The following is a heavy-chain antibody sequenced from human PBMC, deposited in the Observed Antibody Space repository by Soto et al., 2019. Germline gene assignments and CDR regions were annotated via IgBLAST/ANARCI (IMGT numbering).Heavy chain of an antibody. CDR1: GFTYSTYL. CDR3: AQETFGESLS. V-gene: IGHV3-7*03. Sequence: PGGSLRLSCAASGFTYSTYLMSWVRQAPGKGLEWLANINQDGIDKYYVDSVKGRFTISRDNAKKSLYLQMNSLRAEDTAVYYCAQETFGESLSWGQGSMVTVYS. D-gene: IGHD3-10*01. J-gene: IGHJ4*02. CDR2: INQDGIDK.